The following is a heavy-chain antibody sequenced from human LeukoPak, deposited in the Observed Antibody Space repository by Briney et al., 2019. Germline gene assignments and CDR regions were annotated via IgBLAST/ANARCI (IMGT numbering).Heavy chain of an antibody. D-gene: IGHD1-7*01. J-gene: IGHJ5*02. CDR1: GGSFSGYY. Sequence: SETLSLTCAVYGGSFSGYYWSWIRQPPGKGLEWVGEINHSGSTNYNPSLKSRVTISVDTSKNKFSLKLSSVTAADTDVYYCARGLRITGNTKNWFDPWGQGTLVTVSS. CDR3: ARGLRITGNTKNWFDP. CDR2: INHSGST. V-gene: IGHV4-34*01.